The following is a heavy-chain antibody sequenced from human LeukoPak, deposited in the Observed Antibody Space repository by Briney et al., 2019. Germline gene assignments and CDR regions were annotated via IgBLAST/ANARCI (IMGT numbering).Heavy chain of an antibody. Sequence: PGGSLRLSCAASGFTFTSYAMNWVRQAPGKGLEWVSSISSSSRDINYADSVKGRFTISRDNAWNSLYLQMNSLRAEDTAVYYCARGYYDSSGYNFGYWGQGTLVTVSS. CDR1: GFTFTSYA. CDR3: ARGYYDSSGYNFGY. V-gene: IGHV3-21*01. CDR2: ISSSSRDI. J-gene: IGHJ4*02. D-gene: IGHD3-22*01.